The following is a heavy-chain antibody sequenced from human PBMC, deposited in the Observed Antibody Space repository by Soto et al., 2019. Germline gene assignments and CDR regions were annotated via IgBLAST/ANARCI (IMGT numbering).Heavy chain of an antibody. CDR1: GFTFSRYG. V-gene: IGHV3-30*18. CDR3: ANGRHSSGGNLIFYFYTGMDV. Sequence: QVQVVESGGGVVQPGRSLRLCCAGSGFTFSRYGMHWIRQAPGKGLEWVALISNDGNKKYYEDSVKGRFTISRDNSNNTPYLHMNSLRPQDTAVSYCANGRHSSGGNLIFYFYTGMDVWGQGTTVTVSS. J-gene: IGHJ6*02. CDR2: ISNDGNKK. D-gene: IGHD6-25*01.